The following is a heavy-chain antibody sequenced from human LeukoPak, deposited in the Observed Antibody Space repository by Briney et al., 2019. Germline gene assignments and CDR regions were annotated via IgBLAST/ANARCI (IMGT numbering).Heavy chain of an antibody. CDR2: INKDGSST. CDR1: GFTFSSYW. D-gene: IGHD4-17*01. CDR3: ARPLYGDFAKYFQR. Sequence: GGSLRLSCAASGFTFSSYWMHWVCQAPGKGLVWVSHINKDGSSTSYADSVKGRFTISRDNAKNTLYLQMSSLRAEDAALYYCARPLYGDFAKYFQRWGQGTLVTVSS. J-gene: IGHJ1*01. V-gene: IGHV3-74*01.